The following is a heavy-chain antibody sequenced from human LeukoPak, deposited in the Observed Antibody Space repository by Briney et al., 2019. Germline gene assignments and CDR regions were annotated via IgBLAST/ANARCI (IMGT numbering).Heavy chain of an antibody. J-gene: IGHJ4*02. V-gene: IGHV3-64D*06. Sequence: GGSLRLSCSASGFTFSSYAMHWVRQAPGKGLEYVSSISSNGGSTYYADSVKGRFTISRDNSKNTLCLQMSSLRTEDTAVYYCASPYSGYDYNFDHWGQGTLVTVSS. CDR3: ASPYSGYDYNFDH. D-gene: IGHD5-12*01. CDR1: GFTFSSYA. CDR2: ISSNGGST.